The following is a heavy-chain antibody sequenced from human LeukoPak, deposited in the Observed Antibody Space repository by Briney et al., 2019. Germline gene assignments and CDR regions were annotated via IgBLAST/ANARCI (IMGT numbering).Heavy chain of an antibody. V-gene: IGHV4-34*01. CDR3: ARHYGP. Sequence: SETLSLTCAVYGGSFSGHYWSWIRQPPGKGLEWIGEINHSGSTNYNPSLKSRVTISVDTSKNQFSLKLNSVTATDTAVYYCARHYGPWGQGTLVTVSS. D-gene: IGHD3-16*01. CDR2: INHSGST. CDR1: GGSFSGHY. J-gene: IGHJ4*02.